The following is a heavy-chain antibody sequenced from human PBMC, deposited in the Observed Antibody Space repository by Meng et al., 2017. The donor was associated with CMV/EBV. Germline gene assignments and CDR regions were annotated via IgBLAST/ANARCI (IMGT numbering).Heavy chain of an antibody. V-gene: IGHV5-51*01. CDR1: GYRFTSYW. J-gene: IGHJ6*02. D-gene: IGHD1-7*01. CDR3: ARHDWNYRAHYYSGMDV. CDR2: IYPGDSDT. Sequence: GESLMISCQGSGYRFTSYWIGWVRQMPGKGLEWMGIIYPGDSDTRYSPSSQGQVTITADKSISTAYLQWSSLKAPDTAMYYGARHDWNYRAHYYSGMDVWGQGTTVTVSS.